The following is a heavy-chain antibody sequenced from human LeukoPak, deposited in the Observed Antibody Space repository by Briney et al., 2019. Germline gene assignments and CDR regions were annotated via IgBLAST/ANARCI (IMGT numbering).Heavy chain of an antibody. D-gene: IGHD6-19*01. Sequence: SETLSLTCAVYGGSFSGYYWSWIRQPPGKGLEWIGEINHSGSTNYNPSLKSRVTISVDTSKNQFSLKLSSVTAADTAVYYCARQKSGWYLNYFDYWGQGTLVTVSS. CDR1: GGSFSGYY. CDR3: ARQKSGWYLNYFDY. V-gene: IGHV4-34*01. CDR2: INHSGST. J-gene: IGHJ4*02.